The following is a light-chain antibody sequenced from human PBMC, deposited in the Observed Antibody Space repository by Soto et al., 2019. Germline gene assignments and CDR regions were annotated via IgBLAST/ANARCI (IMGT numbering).Light chain of an antibody. CDR2: AAS. J-gene: IGKJ5*01. CDR3: QQYGSTPSIT. V-gene: IGKV3-20*01. Sequence: EIMLTQSPGTLSLCPGERATLSCRASQSVTSNYLAWYQLKPGQAPRLLIYAASNTATGIPDRFSGSGSGTDFTLSISRLEPEDFAVYYCQQYGSTPSITFGQGTRLEIK. CDR1: QSVTSNY.